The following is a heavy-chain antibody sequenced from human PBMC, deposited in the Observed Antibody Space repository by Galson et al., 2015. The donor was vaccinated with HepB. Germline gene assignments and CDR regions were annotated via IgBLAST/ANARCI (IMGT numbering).Heavy chain of an antibody. CDR2: ISVSSTDT. Sequence: SLRLSCAASGFTFNDYAITWVRQAPGKGLEWVSGISVSSTDTYYAGSVKGRFTISRDNFKNTVYLQMNSLRAEDTAVYYCAKDRGHGYKNFQHWGQGTLVTVPS. CDR1: GFTFNDYA. CDR3: AKDRGHGYKNFQH. D-gene: IGHD5-18*01. V-gene: IGHV3-23*01. J-gene: IGHJ1*01.